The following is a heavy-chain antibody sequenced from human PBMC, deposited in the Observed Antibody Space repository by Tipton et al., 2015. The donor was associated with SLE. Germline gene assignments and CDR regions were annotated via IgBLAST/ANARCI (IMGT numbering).Heavy chain of an antibody. CDR1: GGSFSGYY. J-gene: IGHJ4*02. V-gene: IGHV4-34*01. CDR3: ARLLTTEWELPEYFDY. CDR2: INLGGST. Sequence: TLSLTCAVYGGSFSGYYWSWIRQPLGKGLEWIGEINLGGSTSYNPSLKSRVTISLDTSQNRFSLKVRSVTAADTAVFYCARLLTTEWELPEYFDYWGRGTLVTVST. D-gene: IGHD4-23*01.